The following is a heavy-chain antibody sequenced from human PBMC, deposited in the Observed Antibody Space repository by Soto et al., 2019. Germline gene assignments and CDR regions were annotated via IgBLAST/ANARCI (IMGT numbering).Heavy chain of an antibody. Sequence: ASVKVSCKASGYTFTSYYIHWVRQAPGQGLEWMGKINPICGSTNYAQKFQCRVTMTRDTFTSTVYMELSSLRSEDTAVYYCAREPFYGSGSPQFDYWGQGTLVTVSS. CDR2: INPICGST. CDR3: AREPFYGSGSPQFDY. D-gene: IGHD3-10*01. V-gene: IGHV1-46*01. J-gene: IGHJ4*02. CDR1: GYTFTSYY.